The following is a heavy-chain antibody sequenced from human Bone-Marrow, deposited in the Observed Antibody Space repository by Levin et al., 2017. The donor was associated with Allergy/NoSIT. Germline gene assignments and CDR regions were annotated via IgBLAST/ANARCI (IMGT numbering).Heavy chain of an antibody. V-gene: IGHV3-23*01. CDR2: IGNSGGYT. J-gene: IGHJ4*02. CDR3: AKYCPSASCQGRFDY. CDR1: GFTFSNSA. D-gene: IGHD2-15*01. Sequence: PGGSLRLSCAASGFTFSNSAMSWVRQPPGKGLEWVSVIGNSGGYTFYADSVKGRFTISRDNSKNTLYLQMNSLRVEDTAIYYCAKYCPSASCQGRFDYWGQVTLVTVSS.